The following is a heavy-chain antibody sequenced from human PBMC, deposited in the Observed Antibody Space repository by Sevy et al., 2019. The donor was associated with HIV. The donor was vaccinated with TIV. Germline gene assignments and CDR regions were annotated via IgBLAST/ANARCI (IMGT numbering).Heavy chain of an antibody. D-gene: IGHD2-15*01. V-gene: IGHV3-30*18. Sequence: GGSLRLSCAASGFTFSSYGMHWVRQAPGKGLEWVAVISYDGSNKYYADSVKGRFTISRDNSKNTLYLQMNSLRAEDTALYYCAKDGGYCSGGSCYYFDYWGQGTLVTVSS. CDR3: AKDGGYCSGGSCYYFDY. CDR2: ISYDGSNK. CDR1: GFTFSSYG. J-gene: IGHJ4*02.